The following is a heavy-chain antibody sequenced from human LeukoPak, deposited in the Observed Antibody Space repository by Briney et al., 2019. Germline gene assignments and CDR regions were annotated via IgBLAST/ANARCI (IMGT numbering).Heavy chain of an antibody. D-gene: IGHD2-15*01. Sequence: GGSLRLSCAASGFTFSSYSMNWVRQAPGKGLEWVSYISSSSSTIYYADSVKGRFTISRDNAKNSLYLQMNSLRAEDTAVYYCASAYCSGGSCYPNYYMDVWGKGTTVTVSS. J-gene: IGHJ6*03. CDR1: GFTFSSYS. CDR2: ISSSSSTI. CDR3: ASAYCSGGSCYPNYYMDV. V-gene: IGHV3-48*01.